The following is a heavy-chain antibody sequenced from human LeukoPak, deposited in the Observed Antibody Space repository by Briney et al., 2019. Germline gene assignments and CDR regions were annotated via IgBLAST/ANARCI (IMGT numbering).Heavy chain of an antibody. Sequence: GGSLRLSCAASGFTFSSYEMDWVRQAPGKGLGWVSYISHTGSTIYYAESVKGRFTISRDNAKNSLYLQMNSLRAEDTAVYYCVRDKRFGDVRIRAFDIWGQGTMVTVSS. CDR1: GFTFSSYE. D-gene: IGHD3-10*01. CDR3: VRDKRFGDVRIRAFDI. CDR2: ISHTGSTI. V-gene: IGHV3-48*03. J-gene: IGHJ3*02.